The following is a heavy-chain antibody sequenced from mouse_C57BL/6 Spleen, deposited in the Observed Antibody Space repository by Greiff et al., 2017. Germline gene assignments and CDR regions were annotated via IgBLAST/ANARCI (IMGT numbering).Heavy chain of an antibody. V-gene: IGHV1-61*01. J-gene: IGHJ2*01. Sequence: QVQLKQPGAELVRPGSFVQLSCQASGYTFPSYWMDWVKQRPGQGLEWIGNIYPSDSETHNNQKFKDKATLTVDKSSSTANMQLSSLTSEDSAVYYCAKCNWDVGYFDYWGQGTTLTVSS. CDR3: AKCNWDVGYFDY. CDR1: GYTFPSYW. CDR2: IYPSDSET. D-gene: IGHD4-1*01.